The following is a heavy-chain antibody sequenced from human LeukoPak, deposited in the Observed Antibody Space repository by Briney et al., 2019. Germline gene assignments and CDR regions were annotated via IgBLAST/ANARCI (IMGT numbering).Heavy chain of an antibody. CDR1: GFTFSSYG. J-gene: IGHJ4*02. CDR2: IWYDGSNK. D-gene: IGHD1-26*01. CDR3: ATSIGEWELSVPDY. V-gene: IGHV3-33*01. Sequence: HPGRSLRLSCAASGFTFSSYGMHWVRQAPGKGLEWVAVIWYDGSNKYYADSVKGRFTISRDNSKNTLYLQMNSLRAEDTAVYYCATSIGEWELSVPDYWGQGTLVTVSS.